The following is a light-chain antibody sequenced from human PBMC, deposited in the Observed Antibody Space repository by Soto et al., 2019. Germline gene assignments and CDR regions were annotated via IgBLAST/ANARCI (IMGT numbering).Light chain of an antibody. J-gene: IGLJ1*01. CDR1: SSDVGSYNY. Sequence: LTQPASVSGSPGQSITISCTGTSSDVGSYNYVSWYQQHPGKAPKVMIYDVSNRPSGVSYRFSGSKSGNTASLTISGLQAEDEADYYCSSYTTSSTYVFGTGTKVTV. CDR3: SSYTTSSTYV. V-gene: IGLV2-14*01. CDR2: DVS.